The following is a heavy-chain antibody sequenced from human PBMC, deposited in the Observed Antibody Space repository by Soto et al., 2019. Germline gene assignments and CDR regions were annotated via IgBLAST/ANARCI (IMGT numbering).Heavy chain of an antibody. CDR1: GFTFSSYA. CDR2: ISGSGGST. CDR3: AKAATGGQWLVGGTFDY. V-gene: IGHV3-23*01. D-gene: IGHD6-19*01. Sequence: GGSLRLSCAASGFTFSSYAMSWVRQAPGKGLEWVSAISGSGGSTYYADSVKGRFTISRDNSKNTLYLQMNSLRAEDTAVYYCAKAATGGQWLVGGTFDYWGQGTLVTVSS. J-gene: IGHJ4*02.